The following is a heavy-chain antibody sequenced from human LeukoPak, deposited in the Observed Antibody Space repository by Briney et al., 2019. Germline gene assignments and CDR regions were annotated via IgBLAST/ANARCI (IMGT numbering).Heavy chain of an antibody. Sequence: SETLSLTCTVSGGSISSYYWSWIRQPPGKGLEWIGYIYYSGSTNYNPSLKSRVTISVDTSKNQFSLKLSSVTAADTAVYYCARGYYDSSGYTFDYWGQGTLVTVSS. CDR2: IYYSGST. V-gene: IGHV4-59*01. CDR1: GGSISSYY. CDR3: ARGYYDSSGYTFDY. D-gene: IGHD3-22*01. J-gene: IGHJ4*02.